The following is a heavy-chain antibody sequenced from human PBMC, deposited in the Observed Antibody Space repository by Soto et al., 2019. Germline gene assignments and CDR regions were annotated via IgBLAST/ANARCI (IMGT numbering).Heavy chain of an antibody. D-gene: IGHD6-13*01. V-gene: IGHV1-18*01. CDR2: ISAYNGNT. CDR3: ARDSSSSWQNYYYYGMDV. J-gene: IGHJ6*02. Sequence: ASVKVSCKSSGYTFTSYGISCVRQAPGQRLEWMGWISAYNGNTNYAKKLQGRVTMTTDTSTSTAYMELRSLRSDDTAVYYCARDSSSSWQNYYYYGMDVWGQGTTVTVSS. CDR1: GYTFTSYG.